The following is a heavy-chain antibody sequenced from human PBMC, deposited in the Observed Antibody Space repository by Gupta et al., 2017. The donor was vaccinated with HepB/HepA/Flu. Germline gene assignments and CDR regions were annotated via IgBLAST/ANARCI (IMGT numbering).Heavy chain of an antibody. J-gene: IGHJ4*02. CDR2: ISGTGRNT. V-gene: IGHV3-23*01. CDR1: GFTFSSYA. D-gene: IGHD6-19*01. Sequence: EVQLLESGGGLVQPGGSLRLSCPASGFTFSSYAMRWVRQSPRKGLEWVSTISGTGRNTYYADSVSGRFTISRDNSENTLYLQMNTLRAEDTAIYYCAKGEFDSGWSLTDYWGQGTLVTVSS. CDR3: AKGEFDSGWSLTDY.